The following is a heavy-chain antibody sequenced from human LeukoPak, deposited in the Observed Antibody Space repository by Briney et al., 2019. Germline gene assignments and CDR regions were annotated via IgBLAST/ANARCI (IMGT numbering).Heavy chain of an antibody. D-gene: IGHD6-13*01. J-gene: IGHJ6*02. Sequence: GGSLRLSCAASGFTFSSYSMNWVRQAPGKGLEWVSYISSSSSTIYYADSVKGRFTISRDNAKNSLYLQMNSLRAEDTAVYYCARDYIAAAGTGVYYYGMDVWGQGTTVTVSS. CDR3: ARDYIAAAGTGVYYYGMDV. CDR1: GFTFSSYS. CDR2: ISSSSSTI. V-gene: IGHV3-48*04.